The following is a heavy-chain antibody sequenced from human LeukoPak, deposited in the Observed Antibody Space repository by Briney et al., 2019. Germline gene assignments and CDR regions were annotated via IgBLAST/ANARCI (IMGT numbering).Heavy chain of an antibody. CDR1: GGSISSGDYY. CDR2: IYYSGST. D-gene: IGHD3-3*01. Sequence: PSETLSLTCTVSGGSISSGDYYWSWIRQPPGKGLEWIGYIYYSGSTYYNPSLKSRVTISVDTSKNQFSLKLSSVTAADTAVYYCASQRGITIFGVVTAYYFDYWGQGTLVTVSS. CDR3: ASQRGITIFGVVTAYYFDY. V-gene: IGHV4-30-4*01. J-gene: IGHJ4*02.